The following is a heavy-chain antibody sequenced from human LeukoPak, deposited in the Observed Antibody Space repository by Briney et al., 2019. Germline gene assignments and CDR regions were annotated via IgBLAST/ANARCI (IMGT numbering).Heavy chain of an antibody. CDR1: GYSISSGYY. Sequence: SETLSLTCAVSGYSISSGYYWGWIRQPPGKGLEWIGSIYHSGRTFCNPSLKSRVTISVDTSKNQFSLKVTSVTAAGTAVYYCARHAYGDHLWPWGQGTLVTVSS. CDR2: IYHSGRT. V-gene: IGHV4-38-2*01. D-gene: IGHD4-17*01. CDR3: ARHAYGDHLWP. J-gene: IGHJ5*02.